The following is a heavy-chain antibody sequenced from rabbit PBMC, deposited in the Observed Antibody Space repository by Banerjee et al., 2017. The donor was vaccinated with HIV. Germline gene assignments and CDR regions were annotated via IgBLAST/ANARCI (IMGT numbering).Heavy chain of an antibody. CDR3: ATSTGYAIYDYDPLDL. D-gene: IGHD6-1*01. CDR1: GFSFSNSYY. CDR2: IATGSGST. Sequence: QSLEESGGDLVKPGASLTLTCTASGFSFSNSYYMCWVRQAPGKGLERIACIATGSGSTYYASWAKGRFTITRSTSLNTVTLQLNSLTAADTATYFCATSTGYAIYDYDPLDLWGQGTLVTVS. J-gene: IGHJ3*01. V-gene: IGHV1S40*01.